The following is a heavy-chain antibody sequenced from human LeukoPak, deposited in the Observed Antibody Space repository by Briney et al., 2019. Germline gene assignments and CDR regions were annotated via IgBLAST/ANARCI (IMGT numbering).Heavy chain of an antibody. V-gene: IGHV3-48*03. D-gene: IGHD4-17*01. Sequence: GGSLRLSCAASGFTFSSYEMNWVGQAPGKGLEWVSYISSSGSTMYYADSVKGRFTISRDNSKNTLYLQMNSLRAEDTAVFYCAKPDGDYVGQLDAFDIWGQGTMVTVSS. CDR2: ISSSGSTM. J-gene: IGHJ3*02. CDR3: AKPDGDYVGQLDAFDI. CDR1: GFTFSSYE.